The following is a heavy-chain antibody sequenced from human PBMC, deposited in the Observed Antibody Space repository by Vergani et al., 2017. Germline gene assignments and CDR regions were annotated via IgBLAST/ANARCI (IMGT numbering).Heavy chain of an antibody. V-gene: IGHV4-4*02. CDR2: VYHSGSN. CDR3: ARDGSGSGAYFDY. D-gene: IGHD3-10*01. CDR1: GCSISSHTW. Sequence: QVQLPESGPGLVKPSGPLSLTCAVSGCSISSHTWYGLVRQPPGKGRKWSCEVYHSGSNNYNPSLKSRVTISVDKSKNQFSLKRSSVTAADTAWYYCARDGSGSGAYFDYWGQGTLVTVSS. J-gene: IGHJ4*02.